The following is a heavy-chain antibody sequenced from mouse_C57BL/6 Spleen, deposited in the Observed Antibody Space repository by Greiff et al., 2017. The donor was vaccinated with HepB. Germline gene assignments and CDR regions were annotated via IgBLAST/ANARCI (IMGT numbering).Heavy chain of an antibody. J-gene: IGHJ2*01. CDR3: ARSKTYFDY. CDR2: INYDGSST. Sequence: EVKVVESEGGLVQPGSSMKLSCTASGFTFSDYYMAWVRQVPEKGLEWVANINYDGSSTYYLDSLKSRFIISRDNAKNILYLQMSSLKSEDTATYYCARSKTYFDYWGQGTTLTVSS. D-gene: IGHD2-5*01. CDR1: GFTFSDYY. V-gene: IGHV5-16*01.